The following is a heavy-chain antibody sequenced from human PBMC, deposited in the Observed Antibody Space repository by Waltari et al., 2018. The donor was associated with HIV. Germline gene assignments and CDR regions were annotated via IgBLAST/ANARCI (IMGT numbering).Heavy chain of an antibody. J-gene: IGHJ6*02. CDR3: AREGSGYSYGIPSLHYDYYYYGMDV. D-gene: IGHD5-18*01. V-gene: IGHV4-59*01. CDR1: GGSISSYY. CDR2: IYYSGST. Sequence: QVQLQESGPGLVKPSETLSLTCTVSGGSISSYYWSWIRQPPGKGLEWIGYIYYSGSTNYNPPLKSRVTISVDTSKNQCSLKRSSVTAADTAVYYCAREGSGYSYGIPSLHYDYYYYGMDVWGQGTTVTVSS.